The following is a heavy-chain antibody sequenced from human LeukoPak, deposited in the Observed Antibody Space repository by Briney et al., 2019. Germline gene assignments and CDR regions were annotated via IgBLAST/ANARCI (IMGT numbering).Heavy chain of an antibody. Sequence: ASVKVSCKASGYTFTSYYMHWVRQAPGQGLEWMGIIDPSGGSTSYAQKFQGRVTMTRDTSTSTVYMEVSSLRSEDTAVYYCARDNTAAGPFDHWGQGTLVTVSS. CDR1: GYTFTSYY. V-gene: IGHV1-46*01. D-gene: IGHD6-13*01. CDR2: IDPSGGST. CDR3: ARDNTAAGPFDH. J-gene: IGHJ4*02.